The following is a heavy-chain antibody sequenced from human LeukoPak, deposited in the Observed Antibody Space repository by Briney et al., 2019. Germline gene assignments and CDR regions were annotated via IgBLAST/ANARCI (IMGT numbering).Heavy chain of an antibody. CDR1: GYTFTSYY. D-gene: IGHD2-2*01. J-gene: IGHJ5*02. CDR3: ARDGGYCSSTSCNRDWFDP. V-gene: IGHV1-46*01. CDR2: INPIGGST. Sequence: ASVKVSCKASGYTFTSYYMHWVRHAPGQGLEWMGIINPIGGSTSYAQKFQGRVTMTRDMSTSTVYMELSSLRSEDTAVYYCARDGGYCSSTSCNRDWFDPWGQGTLVTVSS.